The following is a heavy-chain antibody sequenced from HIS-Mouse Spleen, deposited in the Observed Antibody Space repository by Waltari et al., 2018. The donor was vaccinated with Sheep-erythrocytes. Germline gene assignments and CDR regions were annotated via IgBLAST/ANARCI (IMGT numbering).Heavy chain of an antibody. CDR2: ISYDGSNK. V-gene: IGHV3-30*18. J-gene: IGHJ2*01. Sequence: PARELEWVAVISYDGSNKYYADSVKGRFTISRDNSKNTLYLQMNSLRAEDTAVYYCAKVRTVNYWYFDLLGRGTLVTVSS. D-gene: IGHD1-1*01. CDR3: AKVRTVNYWYFDL.